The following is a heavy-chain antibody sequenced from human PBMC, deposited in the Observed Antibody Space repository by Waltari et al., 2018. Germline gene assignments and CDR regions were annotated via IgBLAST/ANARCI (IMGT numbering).Heavy chain of an antibody. CDR3: ARGVPYYYGSGSYYDY. D-gene: IGHD3-10*01. Sequence: QVQLVQSGAEVKKPGASVKVSCKASGYTFTGYYMHWVRQAPEQGLEWMGWINPNSGGTNYAQKFQGRVTMTRDTSISTAYMELSRLRSDDTAVYYCARGVPYYYGSGSYYDYWGQGTLVTVSS. CDR2: INPNSGGT. J-gene: IGHJ4*02. CDR1: GYTFTGYY. V-gene: IGHV1-2*02.